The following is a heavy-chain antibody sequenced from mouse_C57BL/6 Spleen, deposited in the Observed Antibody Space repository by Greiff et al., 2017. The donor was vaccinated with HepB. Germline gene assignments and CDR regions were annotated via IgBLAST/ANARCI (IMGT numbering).Heavy chain of an antibody. CDR3: ARSAMDY. J-gene: IGHJ4*01. CDR1: GFTFSDYG. CDR2: ISSGSSTI. Sequence: EVKLVESGGGLVKPGGSLKLSCAASGFTFSDYGMHWVRQAPEKGLEWVAYISSGSSTIYYADTVKGRFTIARDNSKNTLFLQMTSLRSEDTAMYYCARSAMDYWGQGTSVTVSS. V-gene: IGHV5-17*01.